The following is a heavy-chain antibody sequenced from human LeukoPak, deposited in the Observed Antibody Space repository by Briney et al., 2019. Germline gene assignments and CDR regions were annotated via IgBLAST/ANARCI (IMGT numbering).Heavy chain of an antibody. CDR2: INGDGSST. V-gene: IGHV3-74*01. CDR1: GFTFSRYW. CDR3: ARDYDSSGYYSFQH. D-gene: IGHD3-22*01. Sequence: GGSLRLSCAASGFTFSRYWMHWVRQAPGRGLVWVSRINGDGSSTRYADSVKGRFTNSRDNAKNTLYLQMNSLRAEDTAVYYCARDYDSSGYYSFQHWGQGTLVTVSS. J-gene: IGHJ1*01.